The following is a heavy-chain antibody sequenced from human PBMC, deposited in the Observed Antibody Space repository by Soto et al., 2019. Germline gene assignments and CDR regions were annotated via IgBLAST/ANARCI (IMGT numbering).Heavy chain of an antibody. V-gene: IGHV1-2*02. J-gene: IGHJ1*01. CDR2: INPNSGGT. CDR1: GYTFTGYY. Sequence: QVQLVQSGAEVKKPGASVKVSCKASGYTFTGYYMHWVRQAPGQGLEWMGWINPNSGGTNYAQKFQGRVTMTRDTSISTAYMELSRLRSDDTAVYYCAREGNTAAADSNEYRQHWGQGTLVTVSS. D-gene: IGHD6-13*01. CDR3: AREGNTAAADSNEYRQH.